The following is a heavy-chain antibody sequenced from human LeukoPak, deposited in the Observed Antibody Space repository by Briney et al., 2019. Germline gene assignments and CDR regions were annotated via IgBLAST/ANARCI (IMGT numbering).Heavy chain of an antibody. V-gene: IGHV4-61*03. CDR3: ARSQNYYGSGDY. Sequence: PSETLSLTCTVSGDSVSNGNYYWSWLRQPPGKALEWIGYIYYTGKTYYNPSLEGRVTILVDTSRNHFSVKLSSVTAADTAVYYCARSQNYYGSGDYWSQGTLVTVST. CDR2: IYYTGKT. D-gene: IGHD3-10*01. J-gene: IGHJ4*02. CDR1: GDSVSNGNYY.